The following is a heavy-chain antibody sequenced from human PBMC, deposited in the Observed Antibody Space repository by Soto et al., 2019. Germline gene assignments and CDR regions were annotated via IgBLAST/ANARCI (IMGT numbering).Heavy chain of an antibody. CDR1: GYIFTSYG. V-gene: IGHV1-18*01. J-gene: IGHJ4*02. CDR3: ARVAVAGTYTPPHGFDY. Sequence: ASVKVSCKASGYIFTSYGISWVRLAPGQGLEWMGWISAYKGDTKYAQIVQGRVTMTTDTSTRTAYMELRSLTSDDTAIYYCARVAVAGTYTPPHGFDYWGQGTLVTVSS. D-gene: IGHD6-19*01. CDR2: ISAYKGDT.